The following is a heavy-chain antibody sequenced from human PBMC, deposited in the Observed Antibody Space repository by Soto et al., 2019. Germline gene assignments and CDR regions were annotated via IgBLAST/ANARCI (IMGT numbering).Heavy chain of an antibody. Sequence: GASVKVSCKASGYTFTSYDINWVRQATGQGLEWMGWMNPNSGNTGYAQKFQGRVTMTRNTSISTAYMELSSLRSEDTAVYYCANLYGSGSYYNLPYYYSYMDVWGKGTTVTVSS. CDR2: MNPNSGNT. V-gene: IGHV1-8*01. CDR1: GYTFTSYD. CDR3: ANLYGSGSYYNLPYYYSYMDV. J-gene: IGHJ6*03. D-gene: IGHD3-10*01.